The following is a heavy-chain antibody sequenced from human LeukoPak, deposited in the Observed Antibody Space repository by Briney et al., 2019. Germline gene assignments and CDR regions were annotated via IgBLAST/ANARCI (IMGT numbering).Heavy chain of an antibody. CDR2: IRYDGSNK. CDR3: AKSRHYDSSGYVDY. D-gene: IGHD3-22*01. J-gene: IGHJ4*02. Sequence: PGGSLRLSCAASGFTFSSYGMHWVRQAPGKGLEWVAVIRYDGSNKYYADSVKGRFTISRDNSKNTLYLQMNSPRAEDTAVYYCAKSRHYDSSGYVDYWGQGTLVTVSS. CDR1: GFTFSSYG. V-gene: IGHV3-33*06.